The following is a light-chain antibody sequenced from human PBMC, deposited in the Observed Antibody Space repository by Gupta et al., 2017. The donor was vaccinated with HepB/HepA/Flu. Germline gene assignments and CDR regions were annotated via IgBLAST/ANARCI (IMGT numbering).Light chain of an antibody. CDR1: SSDVGSYNL. CDR2: EVS. Sequence: QSALTQPASVSGSPGQSITISCTGTSSDVGSYNLVSWYQQYPGKAPKLMIYEVSKRHLGVSNRFSGSKSGNTASLTISGLQAEDEADYYCCSYAGSSTFVVFGGGTKLTVL. V-gene: IGLV2-23*02. J-gene: IGLJ2*01. CDR3: CSYAGSSTFVV.